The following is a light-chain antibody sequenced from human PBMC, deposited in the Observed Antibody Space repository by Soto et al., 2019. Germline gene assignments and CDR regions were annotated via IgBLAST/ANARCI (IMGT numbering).Light chain of an antibody. CDR3: NSYTNSSAVV. J-gene: IGLJ2*01. V-gene: IGLV2-14*01. CDR2: EVT. Sequence: SGLTQPASVSGSPGQSITISCAGTRDDIGAYDYVSWYQQHPGNAPKLLVYEVTNRPSGVSDRFSGSKSGNTASLTISGLQAEDEADYYCNSYTNSSAVVFGGGTKVTV. CDR1: RDDIGAYDY.